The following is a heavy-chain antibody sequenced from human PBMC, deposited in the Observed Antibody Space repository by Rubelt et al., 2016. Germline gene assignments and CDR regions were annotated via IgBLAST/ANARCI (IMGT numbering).Heavy chain of an antibody. CDR3: ASNISLYDSSAYED. CDR1: GFTFSSYG. J-gene: IGHJ4*02. CDR2: IGGGGIST. V-gene: IGHV3-23*04. Sequence: EVQLVESGGGLVQPGGSLRLSCAASGFTFSSYGMHWVRQAPGKGLEWVSTIGGGGISTYYADSVEGRFTISRDNSKNTLYLQMNSLRAEDTAIYYCASNISLYDSSAYEDWGQGTLVTVSS. D-gene: IGHD3-22*01.